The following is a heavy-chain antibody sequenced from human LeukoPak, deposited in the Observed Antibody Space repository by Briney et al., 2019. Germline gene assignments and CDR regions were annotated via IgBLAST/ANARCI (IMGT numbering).Heavy chain of an antibody. D-gene: IGHD2-15*01. Sequence: GASVKVSCKASGYTFTGYYMHWVRQAPGQGLEWMGWINPNSGGTNYAQKFQGRVTMTRDTSISTAYMGLSRLRSDDTAVYYCARTGYCSGGSCYGLEWFDPWGQGTLVTVSS. V-gene: IGHV1-2*02. J-gene: IGHJ5*02. CDR3: ARTGYCSGGSCYGLEWFDP. CDR2: INPNSGGT. CDR1: GYTFTGYY.